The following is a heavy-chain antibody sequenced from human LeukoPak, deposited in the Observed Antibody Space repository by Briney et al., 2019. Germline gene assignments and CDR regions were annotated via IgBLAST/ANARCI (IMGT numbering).Heavy chain of an antibody. J-gene: IGHJ4*02. Sequence: GGSLRLSCAGSGFTFSSHWMSWVRQAPGKGLEWVANIKQDGSEKYYVDSVKGRFTISRDNAKNSLYLQMNSLRAEDTAVYYCAKDWRYYYDSSGYYGLGSYFDYWGQGTLVTVSS. D-gene: IGHD3-22*01. CDR2: IKQDGSEK. CDR3: AKDWRYYYDSSGYYGLGSYFDY. CDR1: GFTFSSHW. V-gene: IGHV3-7*03.